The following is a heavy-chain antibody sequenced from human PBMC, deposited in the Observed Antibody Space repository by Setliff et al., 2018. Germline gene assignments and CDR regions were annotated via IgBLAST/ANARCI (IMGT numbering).Heavy chain of an antibody. CDR1: GFSISSGYY. D-gene: IGHD3-22*01. Sequence: SETPSLTCGVSGFSISSGYYWGWIRQPPGKGLEWIGDVYRSGNTRFNPSLQSRLTLSVDMSANQFSLTLKSVTAADTAVYFCARRGSGSYYDGADFLSFDFWGQGAPVTVSS. V-gene: IGHV4-38-2*01. CDR2: VYRSGNT. J-gene: IGHJ4*02. CDR3: ARRGSGSYYDGADFLSFDF.